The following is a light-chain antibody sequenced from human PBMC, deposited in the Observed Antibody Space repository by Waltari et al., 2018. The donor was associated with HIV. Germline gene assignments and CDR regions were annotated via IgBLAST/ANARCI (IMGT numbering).Light chain of an antibody. CDR1: NLACTY. J-gene: IGLJ2*01. CDR3: QAWDSSTVI. CDR2: QDP. Sequence: SYELSQPPSVSVSPRQPPSIPCAVPNLACTYVCWSQQKPGQPPVLVIYQDPKRPSGIPERFSGSSSGNTATLTISGTQAVDEGDYYCQAWDSSTVIFGRGTKLTVL. V-gene: IGLV3-1*01.